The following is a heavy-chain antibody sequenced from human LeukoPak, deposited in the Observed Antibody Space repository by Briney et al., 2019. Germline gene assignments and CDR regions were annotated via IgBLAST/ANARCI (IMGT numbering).Heavy chain of an antibody. CDR3: ERDPWGMLVVEVAGFDY. CDR2: ISSSSSYI. J-gene: IGHJ4*02. CDR1: GLTFSTYS. D-gene: IGHD6-19*01. V-gene: IGHV3-21*01. Sequence: GGSLRLSCAASGLTFSTYSMNWVRQAPGKGLEWVSSISSSSSYIYYADSVKGRFTISRDNAKNSLYLQMNSLRGEDTAVYYCERDPWGMLVVEVAGFDYWGQGTLVTVSS.